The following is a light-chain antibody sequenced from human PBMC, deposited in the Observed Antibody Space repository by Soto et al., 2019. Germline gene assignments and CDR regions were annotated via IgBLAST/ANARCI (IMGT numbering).Light chain of an antibody. Sequence: EIVMTQSPATLSVSPGERATLSCRASQSVSSYLAWYQQKPGQAPRLLIYGASTRATGIPARFSGSGSGTEFTLTISSLQSEDFAVYYCQQYNNWPWKFGQGTKVDIK. CDR3: QQYNNWPWK. CDR2: GAS. CDR1: QSVSSY. J-gene: IGKJ1*01. V-gene: IGKV3-15*01.